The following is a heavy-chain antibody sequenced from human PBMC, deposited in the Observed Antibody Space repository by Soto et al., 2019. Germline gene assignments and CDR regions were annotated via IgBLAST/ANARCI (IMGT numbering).Heavy chain of an antibody. V-gene: IGHV1-46*03. CDR2: INPSGGST. D-gene: IGHD3-22*01. CDR3: ARAVTYYYDSSGSIPDY. CDR1: GYTFTSYY. J-gene: IGHJ4*02. Sequence: ASVKVSCKASGYTFTSYYMHWVRQAPGQGLEWMGIINPSGGSTSYAQKFQGRVTMTRDTSTSTVYMELSSLRSEDTAVYYCARAVTYYYDSSGSIPDYWGQGTLVTVSS.